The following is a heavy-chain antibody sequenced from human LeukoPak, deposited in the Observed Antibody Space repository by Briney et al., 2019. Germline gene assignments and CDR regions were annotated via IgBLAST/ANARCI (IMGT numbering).Heavy chain of an antibody. J-gene: IGHJ4*02. V-gene: IGHV3-23*01. CDR2: LTGDGSVT. D-gene: IGHD6-13*01. Sequence: TGGSLRLSCAASGFTFSSYVMAYVRHSPGKGLEWVSALTGDGSVTYYPDSVKGRFIISRDDSKNTLYLEMNSLRADDTAVYYCAKASSSTWPYYFDSWGQGTLVTVSS. CDR1: GFTFSSYV. CDR3: AKASSSTWPYYFDS.